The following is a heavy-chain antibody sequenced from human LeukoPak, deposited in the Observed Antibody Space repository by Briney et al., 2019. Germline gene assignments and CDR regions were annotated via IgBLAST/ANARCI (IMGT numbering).Heavy chain of an antibody. CDR2: INPNSGGT. D-gene: IGHD3-16*02. CDR1: GHTFTGYY. J-gene: IGHJ5*02. CDR3: ARAMITFGGVIVLNWFDP. Sequence: GASVTVSCKASGHTFTGYYMHWVRHAPGQGLEWMGWINPNSGGTNYAQKYQGRVTMTRDTYISTAYMELSRLRSVDTAVYYCARAMITFGGVIVLNWFDPWGQGTLVTVSS. V-gene: IGHV1-2*02.